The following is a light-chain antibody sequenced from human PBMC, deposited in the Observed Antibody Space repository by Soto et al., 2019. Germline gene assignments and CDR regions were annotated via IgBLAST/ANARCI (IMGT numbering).Light chain of an antibody. CDR1: SSNIGSNT. CDR2: SDN. J-gene: IGLJ2*01. Sequence: QSVLTQPPSASGTPGQRVTISCSGSSSNIGSNTVTWYQQLPGTAPKLLIYSDNQPPSGVPDRSSGPKAGTSASLAISGLQSEYDADYYGSACHDCGGGVGFCGGTKLTVL. CDR3: SACHDCGGGVG. V-gene: IGLV1-44*01.